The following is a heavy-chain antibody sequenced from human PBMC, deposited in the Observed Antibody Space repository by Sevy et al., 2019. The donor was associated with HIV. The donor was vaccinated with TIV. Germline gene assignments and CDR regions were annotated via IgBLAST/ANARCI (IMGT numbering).Heavy chain of an antibody. CDR3: ARGFLYPDYGSGNLDY. CDR2: ISWDGGST. CDR1: GFTFDDYT. Sequence: GGSLRLSCAASGFTFDDYTMHWVRQAPGKGLEWVSLISWDGGSTYYADSVKGRFTISRDNSKNSLYLQMNSLRTEDTALYYWARGFLYPDYGSGNLDYWGQGTLVTVSS. J-gene: IGHJ4*02. V-gene: IGHV3-43*01. D-gene: IGHD3-10*01.